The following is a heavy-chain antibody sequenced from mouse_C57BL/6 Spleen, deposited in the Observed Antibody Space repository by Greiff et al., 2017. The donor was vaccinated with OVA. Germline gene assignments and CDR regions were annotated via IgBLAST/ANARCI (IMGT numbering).Heavy chain of an antibody. Sequence: VQLKESVAELVRPGASVKLSCTASGFNIKNTYMHWVKPSPEQGLEWIGRIDPANGTTKYAQKFQGKDTITADTPYNTAYLQLSSLTSEDTAIYYWAHGSSSWVAYWGQGTLGTVSA. CDR1: GFNIKNTY. D-gene: IGHD1-1*01. CDR3: AHGSSSWVAY. V-gene: IGHV14-3*01. J-gene: IGHJ3*01. CDR2: IDPANGTT.